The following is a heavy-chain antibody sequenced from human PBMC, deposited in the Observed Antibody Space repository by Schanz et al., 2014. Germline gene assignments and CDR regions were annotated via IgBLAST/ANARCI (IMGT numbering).Heavy chain of an antibody. D-gene: IGHD5-18*01. J-gene: IGHJ6*02. CDR1: GGTFSSYT. CDR2: IIPVLAIA. CDR3: ARGPSQGYSYGHNIGAYYYGMDV. Sequence: QLQLVQSGAEVKKPGSSVKVSCKLSGGTFSSYTISWMRQAPGQGLEWMGKIIPVLAIADYAQKFQGRVTITADKSTSTASMELSSLRSEDTAVYYCARGPSQGYSYGHNIGAYYYGMDVWGQGTTVTVSS. V-gene: IGHV1-69*02.